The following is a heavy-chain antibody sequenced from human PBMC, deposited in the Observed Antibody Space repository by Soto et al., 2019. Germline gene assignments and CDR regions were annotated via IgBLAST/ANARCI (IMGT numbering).Heavy chain of an antibody. J-gene: IGHJ4*02. CDR1: GGSFSGYY. CDR2: INHSGST. Sequence: PSETLSLTCAVYGGSFSGYYWSWIRQPPGKGLEWIGEINHSGSTNYNPSLKSRVTISVDTPKNQFSLKLSSVTAADTAVYYCARAGRGYSYGYYFDYWGQGTLVTVSS. D-gene: IGHD5-18*01. V-gene: IGHV4-34*01. CDR3: ARAGRGYSYGYYFDY.